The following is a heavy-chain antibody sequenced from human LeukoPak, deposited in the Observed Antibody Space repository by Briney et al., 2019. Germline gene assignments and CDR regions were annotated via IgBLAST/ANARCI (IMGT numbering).Heavy chain of an antibody. CDR1: GGSVSGYY. CDR2: INHSGST. D-gene: IGHD3-10*01. Sequence: SETLSLTCGVYGGSVSGYYWSWIRQPPGKGLEWIGEINHSGSTNYKPSLKSRVTIAVDTSKNQFSLKLSSVTAAETAVYYCARANYYGSAFWGQGTLVTVSS. CDR3: ARANYYGSAF. J-gene: IGHJ4*02. V-gene: IGHV4-34*01.